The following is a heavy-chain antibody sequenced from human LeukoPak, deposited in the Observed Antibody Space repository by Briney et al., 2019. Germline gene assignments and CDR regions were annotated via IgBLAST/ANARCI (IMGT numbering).Heavy chain of an antibody. CDR1: GGSFSGYY. V-gene: IGHV4-34*01. CDR3: ARFSSFGGGDS. J-gene: IGHJ4*02. CDR2: INHSGST. Sequence: PSETLSLTCAVYGGSFSGYYWSWIRQPPGKGLEWIGEINHSGSTNYNPSLKSRVTISVDTSKNQFSLKLSSVTAADTAVYYCARFSSFGGGDSWGQGTLVTVSS. D-gene: IGHD2-21*02.